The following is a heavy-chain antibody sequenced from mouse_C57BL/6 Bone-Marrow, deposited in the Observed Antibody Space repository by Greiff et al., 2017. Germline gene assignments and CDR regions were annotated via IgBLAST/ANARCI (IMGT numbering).Heavy chain of an antibody. CDR1: GYTFTSYW. CDR2: IHPNSGST. V-gene: IGHV1-64*01. J-gene: IGHJ3*01. D-gene: IGHD2-2*01. Sequence: QVQLQQPGAELVKPGASVKLSCRASGYTFTSYWMHWVKQRPGQGLEWIGMIHPNSGSTNYNEKFNSKATLTVDKSSSTAYMQLSSLTSEDSAVYYCARQGYDWFAYWGQGTLVTVSA. CDR3: ARQGYDWFAY.